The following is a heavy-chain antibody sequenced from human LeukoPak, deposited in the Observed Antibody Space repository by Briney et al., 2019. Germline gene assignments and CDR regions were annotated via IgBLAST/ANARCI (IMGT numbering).Heavy chain of an antibody. V-gene: IGHV3-53*04. CDR1: GFTVSSNY. J-gene: IGHJ4*02. CDR3: ARVRSPPGYDWIFDY. D-gene: IGHD5-12*01. Sequence: PGGSLRLSCAASGFTVSSNYMSWVRQAPGKGLEWVSVIYSGGSTYYADSVKGRFTISRHNSKNTLYLQMNSLRAEDTAVYYCARVRSPPGYDWIFDYWGQGTLVTVSS. CDR2: IYSGGST.